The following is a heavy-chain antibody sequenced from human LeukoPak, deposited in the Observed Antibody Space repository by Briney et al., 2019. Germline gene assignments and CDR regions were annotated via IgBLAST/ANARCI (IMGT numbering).Heavy chain of an antibody. CDR2: IYHSGST. Sequence: SETLSLTCTVSGYSISSGTYWDWIRQPPGKGLEWIGTIYHSGSTYYNPSLKSRVTMSVDTSKNQFSLKLSSVTAADTAVYYCARGRGQQLGNFDYWGQGTLVTVSS. J-gene: IGHJ4*02. V-gene: IGHV4-38-2*02. CDR1: GYSISSGTY. CDR3: ARGRGQQLGNFDY. D-gene: IGHD6-13*01.